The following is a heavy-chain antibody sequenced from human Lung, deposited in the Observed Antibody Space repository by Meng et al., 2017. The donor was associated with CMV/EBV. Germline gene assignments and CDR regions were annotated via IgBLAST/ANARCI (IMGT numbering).Heavy chain of an antibody. J-gene: IGHJ4*02. V-gene: IGHV6-1*01. CDR3: ARGHYDSSGYPIDY. CDR1: GDSVSSNSAA. D-gene: IGHD3-22*01. CDR2: TYYRSKWYN. Sequence: SQTXSLTXAISGDSVSSNSAAWNWIRQSPSRGLEWLGRTYYRSKWYNDYAVSVKSRITINPDTSKNQFSLQLNSVTPEDTAVYYCARGHYDSSGYPIDYWGQGXLVTVSS.